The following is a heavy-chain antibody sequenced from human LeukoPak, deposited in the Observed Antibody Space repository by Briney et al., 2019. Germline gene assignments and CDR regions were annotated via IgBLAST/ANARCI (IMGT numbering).Heavy chain of an antibody. D-gene: IGHD3-10*01. Sequence: SSETLSLTCAVSGGSISSQNWWSWVRQPPGKGLEWIGEIYLSGSTRYNPSLKSRVTISVDKSNNQFSLKLSSVTAADTAVYYCASTYYYGSGTSAFDIWGQGTMVTVSS. CDR2: IYLSGST. V-gene: IGHV4-4*02. CDR1: GGSISSQNW. J-gene: IGHJ3*02. CDR3: ASTYYYGSGTSAFDI.